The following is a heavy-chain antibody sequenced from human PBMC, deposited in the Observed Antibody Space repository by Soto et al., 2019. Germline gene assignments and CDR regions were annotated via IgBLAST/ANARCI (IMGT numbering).Heavy chain of an antibody. D-gene: IGHD2-8*02. CDR1: GGTFSNYA. J-gene: IGHJ4*02. CDR3: ASPTGKLDY. CDR2: IIPIFGTA. Sequence: QVQLVQSGAEVKKPGSSVKVSCKASGGTFSNYAISWVRQAPGEGLEWMGGIIPIFGTANYAQKFQGRDTITADESTSTAYMELSSLRSDDTAVYYCASPTGKLDYWGQGTLVTVSS. V-gene: IGHV1-69*01.